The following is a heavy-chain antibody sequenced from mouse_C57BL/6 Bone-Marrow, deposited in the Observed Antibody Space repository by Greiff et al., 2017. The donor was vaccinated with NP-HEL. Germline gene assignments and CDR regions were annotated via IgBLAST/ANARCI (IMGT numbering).Heavy chain of an antibody. CDR1: GYSITSGYY. CDR3: ARDRDDDGEGWWNYYAMDY. J-gene: IGHJ4*01. Sequence: DVQLQESGPGLVKPSQSLSLTCSVTGYSITSGYYWNWIRQFPGNKLEWMGYISYDGSNNYNPSLKNRISITRDTSKNPFFLKLNSVTTEDTATYYCARDRDDDGEGWWNYYAMDYWGQGTSVTVSS. D-gene: IGHD2-4*01. CDR2: ISYDGSN. V-gene: IGHV3-6*01.